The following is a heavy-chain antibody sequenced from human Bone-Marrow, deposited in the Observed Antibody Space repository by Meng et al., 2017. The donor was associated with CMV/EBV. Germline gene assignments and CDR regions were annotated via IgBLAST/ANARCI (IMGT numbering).Heavy chain of an antibody. CDR2: IIPIFGTA. V-gene: IGHV1-69*05. J-gene: IGHJ6*02. CDR1: GGTFSSYA. Sequence: SVKVSCKASGGTFSSYAISWVRQAPGQGLEWMGGIIPIFGTANYAQKFQGRVTITTDESTSTAYMELSSLRSEDTAVYYCARGVPAAIRREGYYGMDVWGQGTTVTVYS. CDR3: ARGVPAAIRREGYYGMDV. D-gene: IGHD2-2*02.